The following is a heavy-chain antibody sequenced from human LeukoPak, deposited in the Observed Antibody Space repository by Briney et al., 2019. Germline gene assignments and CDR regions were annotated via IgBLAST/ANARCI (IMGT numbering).Heavy chain of an antibody. CDR3: ARDLDWILFDY. CDR1: GFTFITYW. CDR2: IRPEGTTT. Sequence: GGSLRLSCAASGFTFITYWMHWVRQAPGKGLVWVARIRPEGTTTAYADSVKGRFTISRDNAKNTLFLQMNSLSAEDTAVYYCARDLDWILFDYWGQGTMVTVSS. V-gene: IGHV3-74*03. D-gene: IGHD3-9*01. J-gene: IGHJ4*02.